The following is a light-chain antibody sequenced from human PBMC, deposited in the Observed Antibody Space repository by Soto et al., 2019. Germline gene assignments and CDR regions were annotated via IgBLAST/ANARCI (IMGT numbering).Light chain of an antibody. CDR1: SSDIGDHNL. J-gene: IGLJ1*01. CDR3: SSYAGSDNYV. CDR2: GVA. V-gene: IGLV2-8*01. Sequence: QSALTQPPSASGSPGQSVTISCSGTSSDIGDHNLVSWYQQHPGKAPKLLIWGVANRPSGVPHRLSGSKSGNTASLTVSGLQAEDEADYYCSSYAGSDNYVFGTGTKLTVL.